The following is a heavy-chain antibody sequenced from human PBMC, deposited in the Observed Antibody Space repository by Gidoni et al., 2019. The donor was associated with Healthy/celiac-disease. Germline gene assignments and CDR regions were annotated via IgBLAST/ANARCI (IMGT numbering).Heavy chain of an antibody. D-gene: IGHD3-10*01. CDR1: GGSISSYY. Sequence: QVQLQESGPGLVKPSETLSLTCTVSGGSISSYYWSWIRQPPGKGLEWIGYIYYSGSTNYNPSLKSRVTISVDTSKNQFSLKLSSVTAADTAVYYCARGPVKYGSGSYYYWGQGTLVTVSS. J-gene: IGHJ4*02. V-gene: IGHV4-59*01. CDR2: IYYSGST. CDR3: ARGPVKYGSGSYYY.